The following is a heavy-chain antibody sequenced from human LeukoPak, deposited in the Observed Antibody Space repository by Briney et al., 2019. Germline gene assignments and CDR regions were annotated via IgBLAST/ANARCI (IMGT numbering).Heavy chain of an antibody. CDR1: GGSISSSSYY. D-gene: IGHD3-22*01. Sequence: SETLSLTCTVSGGSISSSSYYWGWVRQPPGKALEWIGNIFYSGSTYYSPSLKSRVTISLDTSKNQFSLKLSSVTAADTAVYYCARTASSGYYYYYYYMDVWGKGTTVTIS. V-gene: IGHV4-39*07. CDR2: IFYSGST. J-gene: IGHJ6*03. CDR3: ARTASSGYYYYYYYMDV.